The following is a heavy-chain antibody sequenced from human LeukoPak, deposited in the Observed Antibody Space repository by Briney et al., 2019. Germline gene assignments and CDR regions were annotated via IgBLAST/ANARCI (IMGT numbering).Heavy chain of an antibody. D-gene: IGHD1-26*01. V-gene: IGHV3-53*01. J-gene: IGHJ4*02. Sequence: PGGSLRLSCAASGFTFSSNYMSWVRQAPGKGLEWVSVIYSGGSTYYADSVKGRFTISRDNSKNTLYLQMNSLRAEDTAVYYCARVGGSYYFDYWGQGTLVTVSS. CDR1: GFTFSSNY. CDR2: IYSGGST. CDR3: ARVGGSYYFDY.